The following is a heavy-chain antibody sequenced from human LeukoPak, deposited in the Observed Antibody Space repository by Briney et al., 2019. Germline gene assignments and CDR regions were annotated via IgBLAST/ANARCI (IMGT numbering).Heavy chain of an antibody. J-gene: IGHJ4*02. CDR3: ARASFDGSGYFFYPPDY. Sequence: QPGGSLRLSCTASGFTFSTYGFNWVRQAPGKGLEWVSYITSSGSTIYYADSVKGRFTISRDNTKNSLYLQMNSLRAEDTAVYYCARASFDGSGYFFYPPDYWGQGTLVTVSS. V-gene: IGHV3-48*03. CDR1: GFTFSTYG. D-gene: IGHD3-22*01. CDR2: ITSSGSTI.